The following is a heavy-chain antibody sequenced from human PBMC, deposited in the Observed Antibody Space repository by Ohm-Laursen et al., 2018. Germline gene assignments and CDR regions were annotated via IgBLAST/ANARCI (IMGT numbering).Heavy chain of an antibody. CDR1: GFTFSDYY. J-gene: IGHJ4*02. V-gene: IGHV3-11*01. CDR2: VSSGSAI. D-gene: IGHD3-16*01. Sequence: SLRLSCAASGFTFSDYYMSWIRQAPGKGLEWVSHVSSGSAIYYADSVKGRFTLSRDNARNSVHLQMNSLRAEDTAVYYCTLVGRSAPLYPDYWGQGTLVTVSS. CDR3: TLVGRSAPLYPDY.